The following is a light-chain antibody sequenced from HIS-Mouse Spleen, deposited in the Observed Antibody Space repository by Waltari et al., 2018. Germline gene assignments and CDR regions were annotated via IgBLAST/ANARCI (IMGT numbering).Light chain of an antibody. J-gene: IGKJ2*01. CDR1: QSVLYSSNNKNY. Sequence: DIVMTQSPDSLAVSLGERATINCKSSQSVLYSSNNKNYLAWYQQKPGQPPKLLIYWASTRESGVPDRFSGSGSGTEFTLTISSMQSEDFAVYYCQQYNNWPPEHTFGQGTKLEIK. V-gene: IGKV4-1*01. CDR2: WAS. CDR3: QQYNNWPPEHT.